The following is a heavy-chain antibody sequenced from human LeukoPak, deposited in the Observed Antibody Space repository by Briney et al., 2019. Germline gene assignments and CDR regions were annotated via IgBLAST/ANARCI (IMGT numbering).Heavy chain of an antibody. J-gene: IGHJ3*02. Sequence: GGSLRLSCAASGFTFSSCWMHWVRQAPGKGLVWVSRINSDGSSTSYADSVKGRFTISRDNAKNTLCLQMNSLRAEDTAVYYCAREVRYDFWSGYSHDAFDIWGQGTMVTVSS. CDR2: INSDGSST. V-gene: IGHV3-74*01. D-gene: IGHD3-3*01. CDR1: GFTFSSCW. CDR3: AREVRYDFWSGYSHDAFDI.